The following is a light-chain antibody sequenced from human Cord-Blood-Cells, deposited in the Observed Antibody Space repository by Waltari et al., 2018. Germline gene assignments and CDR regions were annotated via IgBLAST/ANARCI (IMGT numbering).Light chain of an antibody. J-gene: IGKJ4*01. CDR3: QQRSN. V-gene: IGKV3-11*01. CDR2: DTS. Sequence: PSHRATVSCRASHSCSSYFTWYQQKPGESPRLLLYDTSNRPTGIPAMFSGSVSQTNSTLTIISLEPEDFAFYYCQQRSNFGGGTKVEIK. CDR1: HSCSSY.